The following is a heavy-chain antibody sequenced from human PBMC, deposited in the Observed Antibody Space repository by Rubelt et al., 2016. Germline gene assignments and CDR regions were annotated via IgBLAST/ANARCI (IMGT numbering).Heavy chain of an antibody. CDR2: IIPILGIA. V-gene: IGHV1-69*04. CDR1: GGTFSSYA. J-gene: IGHJ4*02. CDR3: ARDDYYDSSGYYYGDY. Sequence: QVQLVQSGAEVKKPGSSVKVSCKASGGTFSSYAISWVRQAPGQGLEWMGRIIPILGIANYAQKFQGRVTITADKSTSTAYMELSSLRSEDTAVYYCARDDYYDSSGYYYGDYWGQGTLVTVSS. D-gene: IGHD3-22*01.